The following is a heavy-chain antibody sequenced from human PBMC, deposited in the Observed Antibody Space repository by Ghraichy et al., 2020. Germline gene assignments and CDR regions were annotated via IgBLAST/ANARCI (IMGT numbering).Heavy chain of an antibody. CDR1: GGSFSGYY. J-gene: IGHJ4*02. CDR2: INHSGST. Sequence: SETLSLTCAVYGGSFSGYYWSWIRQPPGKGLEWIGEINHSGSTNYNPSLKSRVTISVDTSKNQFSLKLSSVTAADTAVYYCARRLRWSGYYFDYWGQGTLVTVSS. CDR3: ARRLRWSGYYFDY. V-gene: IGHV4-34*01. D-gene: IGHD3-3*01.